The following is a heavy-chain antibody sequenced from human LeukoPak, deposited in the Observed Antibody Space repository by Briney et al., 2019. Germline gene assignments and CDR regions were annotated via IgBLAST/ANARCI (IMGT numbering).Heavy chain of an antibody. Sequence: SETLSLTCTVSGGSISSYYWSWIRQPPGKGLEWIGYIYYSGSTNYNPSLKSRVTISVDTSKNQFSLKLSSVTAADTAVYYCARAVRKYYYGSGSYYDTYYFDYWGQGTLVTVSS. CDR2: IYYSGST. V-gene: IGHV4-59*01. D-gene: IGHD3-10*01. CDR1: GGSISSYY. J-gene: IGHJ4*02. CDR3: ARAVRKYYYGSGSYYDTYYFDY.